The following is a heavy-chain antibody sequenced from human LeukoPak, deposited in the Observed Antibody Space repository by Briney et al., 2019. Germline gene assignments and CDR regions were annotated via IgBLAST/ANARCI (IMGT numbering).Heavy chain of an antibody. D-gene: IGHD2-15*01. CDR1: GGSISSDTYN. CDR2: IYASGNS. CDR3: AGTRRYCSGGSCYNWFDP. Sequence: SQTLSLTCTVSGGSISSDTYNWSWIRQPAGKGLEWIGRIYASGNSNYNASLKSRVTISIDTSKNQFSLRLNSVIATDTAVYYCAGTRRYCSGGSCYNWFDPWGQGILVTVSS. V-gene: IGHV4-61*02. J-gene: IGHJ5*02.